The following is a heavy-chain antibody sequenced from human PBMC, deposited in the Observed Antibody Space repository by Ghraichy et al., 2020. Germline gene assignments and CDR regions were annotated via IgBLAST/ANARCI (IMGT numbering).Heavy chain of an antibody. V-gene: IGHV3-23*01. CDR3: AKGVKKGSGWSLYYGMDV. D-gene: IGHD6-19*01. J-gene: IGHJ6*02. CDR1: GFTFSSYT. Sequence: GGSLRLSCAASGFTFSSYTMSWVRQPPGKGLEWVSAISGSGGSTYYADSVKGRFTISRDNSKNTLYLQMNSLRAEDTAVYYCAKGVKKGSGWSLYYGMDVWGQGTTVTVSS. CDR2: ISGSGGST.